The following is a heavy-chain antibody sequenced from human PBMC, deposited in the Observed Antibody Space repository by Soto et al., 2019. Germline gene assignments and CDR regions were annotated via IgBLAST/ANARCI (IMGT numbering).Heavy chain of an antibody. Sequence: SETLSLTCTVSXGSISSSSYYWGWIRQPPGKGLEWIGSIYYSGSTYYNPSLKSRVTISVDTSKNQFSLKLSSVTAADTAVYYCARHRPRSRTRCCKQFDYWGQGNLVTISS. V-gene: IGHV4-39*01. CDR2: IYYSGST. J-gene: IGHJ4*02. CDR3: ARHRPRSRTRCCKQFDY. D-gene: IGHD2-8*01. CDR1: XGSISSSSYY.